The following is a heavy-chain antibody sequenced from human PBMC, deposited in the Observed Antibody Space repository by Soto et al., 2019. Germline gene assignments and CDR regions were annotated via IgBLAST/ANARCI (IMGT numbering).Heavy chain of an antibody. Sequence: GGSLRLSCAASGFTFDDYAMHWVRQAPGKGLEWVSGISWNSGSIGYADSVKGRFTISSSNAKNSLYLQMNRMSAEDTALYYCSKDIAPMLLTGEGAFDIWGQGTMVTVSS. V-gene: IGHV3-9*01. J-gene: IGHJ3*02. D-gene: IGHD7-27*01. CDR2: ISWNSGSI. CDR3: SKDIAPMLLTGEGAFDI. CDR1: GFTFDDYA.